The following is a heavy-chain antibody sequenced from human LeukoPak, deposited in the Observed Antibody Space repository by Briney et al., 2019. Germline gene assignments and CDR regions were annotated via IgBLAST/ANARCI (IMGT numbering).Heavy chain of an antibody. V-gene: IGHV3-23*01. CDR3: AKYYDGTDYYYPLDYFDY. Sequence: PGGSLRLSCAASGFTFSSYAMSWVRQAPGEGLEGFSALGYSGNTYYADSVKGRCTISRDNSKNTLFLQMNSLRAEDTAVYYCAKYYDGTDYYYPLDYFDYWGQGTLVTVSS. D-gene: IGHD3-22*01. J-gene: IGHJ4*02. CDR1: GFTFSSYA. CDR2: LGYSGNT.